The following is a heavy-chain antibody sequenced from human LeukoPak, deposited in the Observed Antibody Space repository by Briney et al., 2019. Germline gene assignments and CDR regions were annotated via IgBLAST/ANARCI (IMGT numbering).Heavy chain of an antibody. D-gene: IGHD2-8*01. V-gene: IGHV3-21*01. CDR3: ARDRPYCTNGVCSDYFDY. CDR2: ISSSSSYI. J-gene: IGHJ4*02. Sequence: GGTLRLSCAASGFRFSLYGMNWVRQAPGKGLEWVSSISSSSSYIYYADSVKGRFTISRDNAKNSLYLQMNSLRAEDTAVYYCARDRPYCTNGVCSDYFDYWGQGTLVTVSS. CDR1: GFRFSLYG.